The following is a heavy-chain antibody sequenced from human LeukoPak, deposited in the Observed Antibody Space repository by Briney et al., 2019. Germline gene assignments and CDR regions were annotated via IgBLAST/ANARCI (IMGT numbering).Heavy chain of an antibody. Sequence: GGSLRLSCAASGFTFSSYAMSWVRQAPGKGLEWVSAISGSGGSTYYADSVKGRFTISRDNSKNTLYLQMNSLRAEDTAVYYCAKVPVPIVVPAAIDYWGQGTLVTVSS. V-gene: IGHV3-23*01. CDR3: AKVPVPIVVPAAIDY. CDR2: ISGSGGST. D-gene: IGHD2-2*01. CDR1: GFTFSSYA. J-gene: IGHJ4*02.